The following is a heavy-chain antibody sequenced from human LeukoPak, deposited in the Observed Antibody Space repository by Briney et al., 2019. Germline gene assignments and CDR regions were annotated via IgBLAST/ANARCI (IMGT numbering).Heavy chain of an antibody. J-gene: IGHJ6*04. CDR3: ARGRMVRGVIPPYYYYYGMDV. Sequence: PGGSLRLSCAASGFTVSSNYMSWVRQAPGKGLEWVSVIYSGGSTYYADSVKGRFTISRDNSKNTLYLQMNSLRAEDTAVYYCARGRMVRGVIPPYYYYYGMDVWGKGTTVTVSS. CDR1: GFTVSSNY. D-gene: IGHD3-10*01. V-gene: IGHV3-53*01. CDR2: IYSGGST.